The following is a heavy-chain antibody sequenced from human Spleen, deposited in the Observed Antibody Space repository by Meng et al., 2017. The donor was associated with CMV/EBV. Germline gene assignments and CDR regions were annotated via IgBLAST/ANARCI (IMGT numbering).Heavy chain of an antibody. CDR1: GFTFNNYD. CDR3: ARPPTMKIVPDTFHI. Sequence: GESLKISCAASGFTFNNYDMSWVRQAPGKGLQWVSGISYSGDTAYYADSVKGRFTISRDNSKNTLSLQMNSLRAEDTAVYYCARPPTMKIVPDTFHIWGQGTMVTVSS. CDR2: ISYSGDTA. V-gene: IGHV3-23*01. J-gene: IGHJ3*02. D-gene: IGHD3-22*01.